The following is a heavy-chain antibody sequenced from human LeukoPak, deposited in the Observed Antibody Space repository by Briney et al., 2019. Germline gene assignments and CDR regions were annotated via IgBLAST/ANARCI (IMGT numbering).Heavy chain of an antibody. J-gene: IGHJ4*02. Sequence: GGSLRLSCAASGFAFSVYWMSWVRQAPGKGLEWVANIKQDGSEKYYVDSVKGRFTISRDNARNSLYLQMNSLRAEDTAVYYCASLYDYGGNSDFDYWGQGTLVTVSS. CDR3: ASLYDYGGNSDFDY. D-gene: IGHD4-23*01. CDR2: IKQDGSEK. V-gene: IGHV3-7*01. CDR1: GFAFSVYW.